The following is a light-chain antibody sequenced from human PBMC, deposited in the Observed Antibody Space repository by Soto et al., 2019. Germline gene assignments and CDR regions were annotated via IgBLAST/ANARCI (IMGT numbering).Light chain of an antibody. CDR2: DVS. J-gene: IGLJ2*01. CDR1: SSDVGGYNY. CDR3: SSYTSSSTLGVL. V-gene: IGLV2-14*01. Sequence: QSALTQPASVSGSPGQSITISCTGTSSDVGGYNYVSWYQQHPGKAPKLMIYDVSNRPSGVSTRFSGSKSGNTASLTISGLQAEDEADYYCSSYTSSSTLGVLFGGGTKLTVL.